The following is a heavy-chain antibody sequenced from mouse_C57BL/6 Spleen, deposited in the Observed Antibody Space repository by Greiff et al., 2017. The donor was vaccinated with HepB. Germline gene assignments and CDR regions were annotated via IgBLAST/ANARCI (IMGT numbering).Heavy chain of an antibody. V-gene: IGHV5-17*01. Sequence: EVMLVESGGGLVKPGGSLKLSCAASGFTFSDYGMHWVRQAPEKGLEWVAYISSGSSTIYYADTVKGRFTISRDNAKNTLLLQMTRLRSEDTAMYYCARRGITTVVATDFDVWGTGTTVTVSS. J-gene: IGHJ1*03. D-gene: IGHD1-1*01. CDR3: ARRGITTVVATDFDV. CDR1: GFTFSDYG. CDR2: ISSGSSTI.